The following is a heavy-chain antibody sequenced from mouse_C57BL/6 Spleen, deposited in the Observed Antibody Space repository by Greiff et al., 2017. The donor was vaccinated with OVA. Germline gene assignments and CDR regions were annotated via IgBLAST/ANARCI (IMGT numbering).Heavy chain of an antibody. D-gene: IGHD1-1*01. CDR3: TPYYYGSSPAWFAY. Sequence: QVQLQQSGPELVKPGASVKLSCKASGYTFTSYDINWVKQRPGQGLEWIGWIYPRDGSTKYNEKFKGKATLTVDTSSSTAYMELHSLTSEDSAVYFGTPYYYGSSPAWFAYWGQGTLVTVSA. J-gene: IGHJ3*01. CDR1: GYTFTSYD. CDR2: IYPRDGST. V-gene: IGHV1-85*01.